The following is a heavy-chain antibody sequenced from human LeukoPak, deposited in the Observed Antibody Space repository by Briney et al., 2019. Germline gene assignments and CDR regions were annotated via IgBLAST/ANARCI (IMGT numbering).Heavy chain of an antibody. Sequence: ASVKVSCKASGGTFSSYAISWVRQAPGQGLEWMGGIIPIFGTANYAQKFQGRVTITADKSTSTAYMELSSLRSEDTAVYYCARTRKDDYYDSSGYPSASFDYWGQGTLVTVSS. D-gene: IGHD3-22*01. V-gene: IGHV1-69*06. CDR1: GGTFSSYA. CDR3: ARTRKDDYYDSSGYPSASFDY. J-gene: IGHJ4*02. CDR2: IIPIFGTA.